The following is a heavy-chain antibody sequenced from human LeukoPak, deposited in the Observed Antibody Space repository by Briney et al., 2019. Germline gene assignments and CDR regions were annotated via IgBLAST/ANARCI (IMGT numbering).Heavy chain of an antibody. V-gene: IGHV3-7*01. J-gene: IGHJ4*02. CDR1: GFTFDSCW. D-gene: IGHD3-9*01. CDR2: IKQDGSEK. Sequence: SGGSLRLSCAASGFTFDSCWMSWVRQAPGKGLEWVANIKQDGSEKYYVDSVKGRFTISRDNAKKSLYLQMNSLRAEDTAVYYCARETAEGYFDWCWGQGTLVTVSS. CDR3: ARETAEGYFDWC.